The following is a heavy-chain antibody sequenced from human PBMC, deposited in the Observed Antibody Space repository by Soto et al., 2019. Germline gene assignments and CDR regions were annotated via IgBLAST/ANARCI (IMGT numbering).Heavy chain of an antibody. CDR2: IGTAGDT. D-gene: IGHD6-13*01. Sequence: EVQLVESGGGLVQPGGSLRLSCAASGFTFSSYDMHWVRQATGKGLEWVSAIGTAGDTYYPGSVKGRFTISRENAKNSLYLQMNSLRAEDTAVYYWARAVAAAGLYFDYWGQGTLVTVSS. J-gene: IGHJ4*02. CDR1: GFTFSSYD. CDR3: ARAVAAAGLYFDY. V-gene: IGHV3-13*01.